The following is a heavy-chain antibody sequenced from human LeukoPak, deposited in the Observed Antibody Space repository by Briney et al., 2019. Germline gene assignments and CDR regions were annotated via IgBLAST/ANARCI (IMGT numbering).Heavy chain of an antibody. Sequence: GGSLRLSCAGSGFTFSSYWMSWIRQAPGKGLEWVSYISSGSSTIYYADSVKGRFTISRDNVKNSVYLQMNILRAEDTAIYYCARSRLADWGQGTLVTVSS. V-gene: IGHV3-48*04. CDR1: GFTFSSYW. CDR3: ARSRLAD. J-gene: IGHJ4*02. CDR2: ISSGSSTI.